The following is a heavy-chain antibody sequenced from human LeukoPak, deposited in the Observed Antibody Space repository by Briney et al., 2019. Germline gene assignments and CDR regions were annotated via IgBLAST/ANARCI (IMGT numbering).Heavy chain of an antibody. CDR3: VSGRETQQQI. Sequence: GVSVSLFCFPSGFTFLLLNLHWVPHAPWKSQEYVSAISYNGDSTYYVDSVKGRFTISRDNPHNTSAVQISSLRPEDTAVYYCVSGRETQQQIWGPGTQVSVSS. D-gene: IGHD6-13*01. J-gene: IGHJ3*02. V-gene: IGHV3-64*05. CDR2: ISYNGDST. CDR1: GFTFLLLN.